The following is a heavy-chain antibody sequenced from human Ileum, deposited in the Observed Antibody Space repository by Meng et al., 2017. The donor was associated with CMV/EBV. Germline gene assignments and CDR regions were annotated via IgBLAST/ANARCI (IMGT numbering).Heavy chain of an antibody. V-gene: IGHV1-18*01. CDR1: GYTFSSSG. J-gene: IGHJ6*02. CDR2: ISGYNANT. CDR3: ARTSGPSAKSGLDV. Sequence: ASVKVSCKASGYTFSSSGISWVRQAPGQGLEWMGWISGYNANTAYPQRFQGRVTMTTDTSTTTVYMDRRSLKSNDTAVYYCARTSGPSAKSGLDVWGQGTMVTVSS. D-gene: IGHD6-6*01.